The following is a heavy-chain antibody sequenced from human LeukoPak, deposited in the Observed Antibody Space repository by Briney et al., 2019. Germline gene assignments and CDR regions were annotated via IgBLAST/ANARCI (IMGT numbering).Heavy chain of an antibody. V-gene: IGHV4-39*01. CDR3: SRGAMTAKPADF. Sequence: SETLSLTCSVSGVPINSRDYYWNWLRQPPGQGLEWIGSIYYSGNTYYNPSLQSRATISVDTSRDYFSLTLSSVTAADTALYFCSRGAMTAKPADFWGQGTLVTVSS. CDR1: GVPINSRDYY. J-gene: IGHJ4*02. D-gene: IGHD2-2*01. CDR2: IYYSGNT.